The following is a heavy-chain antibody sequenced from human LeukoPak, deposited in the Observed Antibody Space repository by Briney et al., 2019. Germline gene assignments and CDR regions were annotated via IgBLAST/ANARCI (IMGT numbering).Heavy chain of an antibody. J-gene: IGHJ5*02. D-gene: IGHD3-9*01. CDR3: ARAHYDILTGYPINWFDP. V-gene: IGHV3-11*01. CDR1: GFTFSDYY. Sequence: GGSLRLSCAASGFTFSDYYMSWTRQAPGKGLEWVSYISSSGSTIYYADSVKGRFTISRDNAKNSLYLQMNSLRAEDTAVYYCARAHYDILTGYPINWFDPWGQGTLVTVSS. CDR2: ISSSGSTI.